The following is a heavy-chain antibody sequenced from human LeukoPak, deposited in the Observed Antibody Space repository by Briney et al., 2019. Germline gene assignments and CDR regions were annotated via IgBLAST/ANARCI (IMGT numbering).Heavy chain of an antibody. CDR2: IYYSGST. Sequence: SETLSLTYTVSGGSISSGGYYWSWIRQHPGKGLEWIGYIYYSGSTYYNPSLKSRVTISVDTSKNQFSLKLSSVTAADTAVYYCASRSSHSGSYYDPWGQGTLVTVFS. CDR1: GGSISSGGYY. CDR3: ASRSSHSGSYYDP. V-gene: IGHV4-31*03. J-gene: IGHJ5*02. D-gene: IGHD1-26*01.